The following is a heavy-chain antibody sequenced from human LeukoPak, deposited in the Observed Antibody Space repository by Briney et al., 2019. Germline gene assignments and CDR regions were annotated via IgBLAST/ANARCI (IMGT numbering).Heavy chain of an antibody. J-gene: IGHJ4*02. CDR2: INHSGST. V-gene: IGHV4-34*01. CDR1: GGSFSGYY. Sequence: PSETLSLTCAVYGGSFSGYYWSWIRQPPGKGLEWIGEINHSGSTNYNPSLKSQVTISVDTSKNQFSLKLSSVTAADTAVYYCARGLDILTGYYYFDYWGQGTLVTVSS. D-gene: IGHD3-9*01. CDR3: ARGLDILTGYYYFDY.